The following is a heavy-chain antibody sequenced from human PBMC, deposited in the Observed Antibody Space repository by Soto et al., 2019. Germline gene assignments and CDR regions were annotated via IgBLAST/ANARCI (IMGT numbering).Heavy chain of an antibody. CDR1: GFTFSNYW. V-gene: IGHV3-74*01. CDR3: ARGGRRYYYMDV. CDR2: IKGDASTT. Sequence: EVQLVESGGGLVQPGGSLRLSCEASGFTFSNYWIHWVRQAPGKGLVWLSRIKGDASTTNYADSVMGRFTISRDNAKNTLYLQMNSLRAEDTAVYYCARGGRRYYYMDVWGKGITVTVSS. J-gene: IGHJ6*03.